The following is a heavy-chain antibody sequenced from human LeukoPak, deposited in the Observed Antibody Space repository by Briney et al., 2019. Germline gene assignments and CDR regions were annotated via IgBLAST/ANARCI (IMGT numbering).Heavy chain of an antibody. J-gene: IGHJ4*02. V-gene: IGHV3-74*01. CDR1: GFTFSTYW. CDR2: INMDGTTI. CDR3: ARNRGWQQFDY. D-gene: IGHD5-24*01. Sequence: GGSLRLSCAASGFTFSTYWMHWVRQSPGKGLVWVSRINMDGTTISYAGSVEGRFTISRDNAKNTLYLQMNSLRAEDTAVYYCARNRGWQQFDYWGQGTLVTVSS.